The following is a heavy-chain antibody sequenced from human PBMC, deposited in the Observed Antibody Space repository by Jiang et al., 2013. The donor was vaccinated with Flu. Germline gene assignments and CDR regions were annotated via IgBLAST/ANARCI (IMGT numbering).Heavy chain of an antibody. Sequence: DYGMSWVRQAPGKGLEWVSGINWNGGSTGYADSVKGRFTISRDNSKNTLYLQMNSLRAEDTAVYYCARPKTRFRELLYSFDYWGQGTLVTVSS. V-gene: IGHV3-20*03. D-gene: IGHD3-10*01. J-gene: IGHJ4*02. CDR1: DYG. CDR2: INWNGGST. CDR3: ARPKTRFRELLYSFDY.